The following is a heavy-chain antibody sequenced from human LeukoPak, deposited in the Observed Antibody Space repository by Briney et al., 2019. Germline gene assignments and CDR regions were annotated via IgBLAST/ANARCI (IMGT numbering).Heavy chain of an antibody. Sequence: PGGSLRLSCAASGFIFSDFQMSWLRQAPGKGLEWISYISSSGNTRHYADSVQGRFTSSRDNAKKSLFLQMNSLRAEDTAVYYCARYSGYSYGLYWGQGILVTVSS. J-gene: IGHJ4*02. CDR2: ISSSGNTR. CDR1: GFIFSDFQ. V-gene: IGHV3-11*04. CDR3: ARYSGYSYGLY. D-gene: IGHD5-18*01.